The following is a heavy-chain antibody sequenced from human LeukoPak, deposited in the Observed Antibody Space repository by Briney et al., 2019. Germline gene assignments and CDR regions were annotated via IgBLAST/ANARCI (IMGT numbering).Heavy chain of an antibody. J-gene: IGHJ4*02. V-gene: IGHV1-69-2*01. Sequence: ASVKISCKVSGYTFTDYYMHWVQQAPGKGLEWMGLVGPEDGETIYAQKFQGRVTMTEDTSTDTAYMELSSLRSEDTAVYYCATEGITIFGVVIRVMDYWGQGTLVTVSS. CDR3: ATEGITIFGVVIRVMDY. CDR2: VGPEDGET. CDR1: GYTFTDYY. D-gene: IGHD3-3*01.